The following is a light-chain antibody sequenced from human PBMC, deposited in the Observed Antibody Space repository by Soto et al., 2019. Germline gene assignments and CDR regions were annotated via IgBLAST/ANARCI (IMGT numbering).Light chain of an antibody. CDR3: QSYDNSLSVYV. V-gene: IGLV1-40*01. CDR1: SSNIGAHYD. CDR2: GNS. Sequence: QSVLTQPPSVSGAPGQRVTISCTGSSSNIGAHYDVHWYQQLPGTAPKLLIYGNSNRPSGVPDRFSGSKSGTSASLAITGLLAEDEDDYYCQSYDNSLSVYVFGTGTKVTVL. J-gene: IGLJ1*01.